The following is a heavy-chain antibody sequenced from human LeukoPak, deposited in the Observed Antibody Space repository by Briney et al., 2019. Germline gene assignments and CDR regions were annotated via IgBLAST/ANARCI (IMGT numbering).Heavy chain of an antibody. J-gene: IGHJ3*02. CDR1: GDSFSSNTAA. CDR2: TYYRSKWYN. D-gene: IGHD6-13*01. CDR3: ARYEVGQQLVGAFDI. V-gene: IGHV6-1*01. Sequence: SQTLSLTCALSGDSFSSNTAAWDWLRQAPSRGLESLGRTYYRSKWYNDYAVSVKSRITINPDTSKNQFALQLNSVTPEDTAVYYCARYEVGQQLVGAFDIWGQGTMVTVSS.